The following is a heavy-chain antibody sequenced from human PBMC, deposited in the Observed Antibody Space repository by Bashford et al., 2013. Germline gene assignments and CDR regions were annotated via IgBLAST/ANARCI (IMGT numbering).Heavy chain of an antibody. D-gene: IGHD1-26*01. V-gene: IGHV1-2*02. J-gene: IGHJ3*01. CDR1: XTPSPAM. CDR3: ARDGPVVGVWNAFDV. Sequence: APVKVSCKLLXTPSPAMICTGCDRAPGTRALSGWDWXNRNNGGTNYAQKFQGRVTMTRDTSISTAYMELSSLRSDDTAVYFCARDGPVVGVWNAFDVWGQGTVVTVSS. CDR2: XNRNNGGT.